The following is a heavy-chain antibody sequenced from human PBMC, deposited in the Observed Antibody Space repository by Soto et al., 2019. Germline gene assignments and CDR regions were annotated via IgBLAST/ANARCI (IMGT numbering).Heavy chain of an antibody. CDR3: ARDLGGNKARDYYYGMDV. CDR1: GFTFSSYA. V-gene: IGHV3-30-3*01. CDR2: ISYDGSNK. Sequence: RGSLRLSCAASGFTFSSYAMHWVRQAPGKGLEWVAVISYDGSNKYYADSVKGRFTISRDNSKNTLYLQMNSLRAEDTAVYYCARDLGGNKARDYYYGMDVWGQGTTVTVSS. J-gene: IGHJ6*02. D-gene: IGHD2-15*01.